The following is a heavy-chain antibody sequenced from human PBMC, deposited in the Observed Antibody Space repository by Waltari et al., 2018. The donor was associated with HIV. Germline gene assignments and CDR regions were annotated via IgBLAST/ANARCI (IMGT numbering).Heavy chain of an antibody. Sequence: QVQLVESGGGVVQTGGSLRPSWVASGFTFSPFAFHWVRQAPGKGLEWVALISYGGRNKVYADSVKGRFTISRDNSKNTLYLQMNSLRAEDTAVYYCARDGHFYDSRPLDHWGQGTLVTVSS. J-gene: IGHJ4*02. CDR2: ISYGGRNK. V-gene: IGHV3-30*04. CDR1: GFTFSPFA. CDR3: ARDGHFYDSRPLDH. D-gene: IGHD3-22*01.